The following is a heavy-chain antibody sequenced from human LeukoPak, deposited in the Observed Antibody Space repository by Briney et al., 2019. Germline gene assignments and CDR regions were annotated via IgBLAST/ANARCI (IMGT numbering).Heavy chain of an antibody. D-gene: IGHD6-19*01. J-gene: IGHJ4*02. CDR1: GFTFSSYA. CDR3: ARAIAVAGPYYFDY. Sequence: PGGSLRLSCAASGFTFSSYAMSWVRQAPEKGLEWVSAISASGGSTYHADSVKGRFTISRDNAKNSLYLQMDSLRAEDTAIYFCARAIAVAGPYYFDYWGQGTLVTVSS. V-gene: IGHV3-23*01. CDR2: ISASGGST.